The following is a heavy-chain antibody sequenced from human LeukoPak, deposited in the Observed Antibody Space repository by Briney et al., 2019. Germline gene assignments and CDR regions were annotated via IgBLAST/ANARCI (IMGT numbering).Heavy chain of an antibody. D-gene: IGHD6-13*01. CDR3: AKDWFPGYSSSWYDY. CDR1: GFTFSSYA. CDR2: ISGSGGST. V-gene: IGHV3-23*01. J-gene: IGHJ4*02. Sequence: GGSLRLSCAASGFTFSSYAMSWVRQAPGKGLEWVSAISGSGGSTYYADSVKGRFTISRGNSKNTLYLQMNSLRAEDTAVYYCAKDWFPGYSSSWYDYWGQGTLVTVSS.